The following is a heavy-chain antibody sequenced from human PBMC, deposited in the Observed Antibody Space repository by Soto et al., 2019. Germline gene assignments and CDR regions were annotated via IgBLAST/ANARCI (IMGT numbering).Heavy chain of an antibody. CDR3: ARVDDI. D-gene: IGHD3-22*01. Sequence: QVQLQQWGAGLLKPSETLSLTCAVYGGSFSGSYWSWIRQPPGKGLEWIGEVNHSGSSNYNPSLKSRVSISIDTSNNKFSLKLSSVTAADTAVYYCARVDDIWGQGTLVTVSS. V-gene: IGHV4-34*01. J-gene: IGHJ4*02. CDR1: GGSFSGSY. CDR2: VNHSGSS.